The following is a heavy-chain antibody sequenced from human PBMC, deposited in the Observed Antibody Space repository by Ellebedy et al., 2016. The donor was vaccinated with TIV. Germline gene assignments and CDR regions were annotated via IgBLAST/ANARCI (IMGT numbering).Heavy chain of an antibody. Sequence: AASVKVSCKTSAYTFTDYHFNWVRQAPGQGLEWMGIINPSGGDTTYPQKFQGRVTMTSDTSTSTVYIELSRLRSGDTAVYYCAGGPNYGLDVWGQGTTVTVSS. CDR1: AYTFTDYH. V-gene: IGHV1-46*01. CDR2: INPSGGDT. CDR3: AGGPNYGLDV. J-gene: IGHJ6*02.